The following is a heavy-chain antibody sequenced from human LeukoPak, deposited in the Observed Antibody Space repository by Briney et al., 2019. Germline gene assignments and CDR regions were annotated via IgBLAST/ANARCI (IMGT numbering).Heavy chain of an antibody. CDR2: IYYSGST. Sequence: PSETLSLTCTVSGGSISSSSYYWGWIRQPPGKGLEWIGGIYYSGSTYYNPSLKRRVTISVDTSKNQFSLKLSSVTAADTAVYYCARRSNGGNPLIDAFDIWGQGTMVTVSS. J-gene: IGHJ3*02. V-gene: IGHV4-39*01. CDR3: ARRSNGGNPLIDAFDI. CDR1: GGSISSSSYY. D-gene: IGHD4-23*01.